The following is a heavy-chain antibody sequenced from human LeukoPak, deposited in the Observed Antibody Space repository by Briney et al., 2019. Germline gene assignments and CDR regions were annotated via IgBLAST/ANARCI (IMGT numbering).Heavy chain of an antibody. J-gene: IGHJ4*02. Sequence: ASVKVSCKTSGYTFTNFGISWVRQAPGQGLEWMGWISAYNGNTNYAQRLQGRVTMTTDTSTSTAYMELRSLRSDDTAVYYCARDRDYGDYNTQDLFVYWGQGTLVTVSS. CDR2: ISAYNGNT. CDR3: ARDRDYGDYNTQDLFVY. CDR1: GYTFTNFG. D-gene: IGHD4-17*01. V-gene: IGHV1-18*01.